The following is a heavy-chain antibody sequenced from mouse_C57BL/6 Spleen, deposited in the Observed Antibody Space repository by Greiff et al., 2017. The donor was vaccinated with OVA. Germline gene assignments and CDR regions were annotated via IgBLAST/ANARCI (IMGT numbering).Heavy chain of an antibody. CDR2: IRNKANGYTT. CDR1: GFTFTDYY. V-gene: IGHV7-3*01. CDR3: ALAYYSNYPDY. D-gene: IGHD2-5*01. Sequence: EVKLMESGGGLVQPGGSLSLSCAASGFTFTDYYMSWVRQPPGKALEWLGFIRNKANGYTTEYSASVKGRFTISRDNSQSILYLQMNALRAEDSATYYCALAYYSNYPDYWGQGTTLTVSS. J-gene: IGHJ2*01.